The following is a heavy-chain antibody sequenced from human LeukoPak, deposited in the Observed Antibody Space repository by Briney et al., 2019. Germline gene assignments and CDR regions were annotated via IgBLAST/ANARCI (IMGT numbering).Heavy chain of an antibody. CDR1: GGSLSRFY. CDR3: ARDSPDGYTSGHYYYYLDV. J-gene: IGHJ6*03. CDR2: IHSGGTT. D-gene: IGHD5-18*01. Sequence: SETLSLTCTVSGGSLSRFYWAWIRQPAGGGLEWIGRIHSGGTTNYNPSLESRLTFSLDTSQNQFSLKLNSVTAADTAVYYCARDSPDGYTSGHYYYYLDVWGKGTTVTVSS. V-gene: IGHV4-4*07.